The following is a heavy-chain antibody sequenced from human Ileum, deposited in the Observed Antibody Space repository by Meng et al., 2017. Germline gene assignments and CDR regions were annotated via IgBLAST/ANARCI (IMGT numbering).Heavy chain of an antibody. CDR3: AHIFDS. J-gene: IGHJ4*02. V-gene: IGHV4-4*02. Sequence: QLRGPGPGWGGPSGPLSLTSAVSGRSISSMYWWSWVRQPPGKGLEWIAEMNLGGSPNYNPSLKSRVTMSVDKSNDHLSLQLTSVTAADTAVYYCAHIFDSWGQGTLVTVSS. CDR1: GRSISSMYW. CDR2: MNLGGSP.